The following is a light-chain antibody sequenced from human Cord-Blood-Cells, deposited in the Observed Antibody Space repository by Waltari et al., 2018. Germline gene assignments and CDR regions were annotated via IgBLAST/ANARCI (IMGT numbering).Light chain of an antibody. J-gene: IGLJ3*02. V-gene: IGLV5-45*01. CDR1: SGTNVGPYR. Sequence: QAVLTQPASLSASPGASASLTGTLRSGTNVGPYRLSWSQQKPGSPPQYLLRYKSDSDKQQGSGVPSRFSGSKDASANAGILLISGLQSEDEADYYCMIWHSSAWVFGGGTKLTVL. CDR3: MIWHSSAWV. CDR2: YKSDSDK.